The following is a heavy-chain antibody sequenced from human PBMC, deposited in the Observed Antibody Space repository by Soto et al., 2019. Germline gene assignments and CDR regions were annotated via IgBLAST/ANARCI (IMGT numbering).Heavy chain of an antibody. CDR1: GYTFTGYY. CDR3: ARDPALRYSSSWSLDY. Sequence: ASVKVSCKASGYTFTGYYMHWVRQAPGQGLEWMGWINPNSGGTNYAQKFQGRVTMTRDTSISTAYMELSRLRSDDTAVYYCARDPALRYSSSWSLDYWGQGTLVTVS. V-gene: IGHV1-2*02. J-gene: IGHJ4*02. D-gene: IGHD6-13*01. CDR2: INPNSGGT.